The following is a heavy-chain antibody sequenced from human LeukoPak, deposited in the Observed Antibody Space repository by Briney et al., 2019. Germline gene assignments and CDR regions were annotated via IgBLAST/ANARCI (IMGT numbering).Heavy chain of an antibody. CDR3: ARDAGGGCFDY. CDR2: IYYSGST. CDR1: GGSISSHY. Sequence: SETLSLTCTVSGGSISSHYWSWIRQPPGKGLEWIGYIYYSGSTNYNPSVRSRVTISVDTSRNQFSLNLSSVTAADTAVYYCARDAGGGCFDYWGQGTLVTVSS. V-gene: IGHV4-59*11. J-gene: IGHJ4*02. D-gene: IGHD3-16*01.